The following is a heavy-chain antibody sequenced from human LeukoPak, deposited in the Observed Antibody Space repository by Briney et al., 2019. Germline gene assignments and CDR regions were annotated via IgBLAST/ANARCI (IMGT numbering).Heavy chain of an antibody. CDR1: GDTISNYY. V-gene: IGHV4-4*07. CDR3: ARENREDVGSGQQYDS. D-gene: IGHD2-15*01. J-gene: IGHJ5*01. Sequence: PSETLSLTCTVSGDTISNYYWGWIRQPAGKGLEWVGRIYTSGSTDYNPSLKSRVTISVGKSKNQFSLKLSSVTAADTAIYYCARENREDVGSGQQYDSLRQASRVTVSS. CDR2: IYTSGST.